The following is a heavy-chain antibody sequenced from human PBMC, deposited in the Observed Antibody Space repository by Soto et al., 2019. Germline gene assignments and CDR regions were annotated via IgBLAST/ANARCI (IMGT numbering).Heavy chain of an antibody. CDR3: ARRALNGSGSWEY. D-gene: IGHD3-10*01. CDR2: IYYSGST. V-gene: IGHV4-39*01. J-gene: IGHJ4*02. CDR1: GGSISSSSYY. Sequence: SETLSLTCTVSGGSISSSSYYWGWIRQPPGKGLEWIGSIYYSGSTYYNPSLKSRVTISVDTSKNQFSLKLSSVTAADTAVYYCARRALNGSGSWEYWGQGTLVTVSS.